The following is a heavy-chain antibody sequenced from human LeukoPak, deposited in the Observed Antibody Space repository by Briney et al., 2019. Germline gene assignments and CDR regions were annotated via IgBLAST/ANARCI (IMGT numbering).Heavy chain of an antibody. CDR2: IYYSGST. CDR3: ARDPYAAGFDY. Sequence: PSETLSLTCTVSGGSISSYYWSWIRQPPGKGLEWTGYIYYSGSTNYNPSLKSRVTISVDTSKNQFSLKLSSVTAADTAVYYCARDPYAAGFDYWGQGTLVTVSS. CDR1: GGSISSYY. D-gene: IGHD4-17*01. J-gene: IGHJ4*02. V-gene: IGHV4-59*01.